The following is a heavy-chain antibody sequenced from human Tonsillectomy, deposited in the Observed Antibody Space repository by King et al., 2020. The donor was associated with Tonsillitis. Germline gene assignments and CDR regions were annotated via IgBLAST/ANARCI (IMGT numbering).Heavy chain of an antibody. Sequence: VQLVESGGGLVQPGGSLRLSCAGSEFSVSRQYMNWVRQAPGKGLEWVSVIYLNGSKYYADSVRGRFTMSRDNSKNTMYLQMNRLRAEDTAVYFCARHSLWFGDFDIRYFDYWGRGTMVSVSS. J-gene: IGHJ4*02. CDR1: EFSVSRQY. CDR2: IYLNGSK. V-gene: IGHV3-66*04. D-gene: IGHD3-10*01. CDR3: ARHSLWFGDFDIRYFDY.